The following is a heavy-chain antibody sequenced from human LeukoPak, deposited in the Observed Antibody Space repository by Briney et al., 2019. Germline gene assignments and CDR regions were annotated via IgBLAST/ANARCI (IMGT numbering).Heavy chain of an antibody. J-gene: IGHJ3*01. CDR1: GGTFSSYA. Sequence: GASVKVSCKASGGTFSSYAISWVRQAPGQGLEWMGRIIPIFGTPNYAQKFQGRVMITADESTSTAYMELSRLRFEDTAVYYCARQGYTNNLGGYFGDKDDGFDLWGQGTMVTVSS. CDR2: IIPIFGTP. V-gene: IGHV1-69*13. D-gene: IGHD3-9*01. CDR3: ARQGYTNNLGGYFGDKDDGFDL.